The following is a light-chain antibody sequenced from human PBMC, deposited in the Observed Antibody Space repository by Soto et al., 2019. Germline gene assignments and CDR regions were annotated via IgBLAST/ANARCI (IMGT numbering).Light chain of an antibody. CDR1: PSINND. CDR3: QQYSSLWT. V-gene: IGKV3D-15*01. CDR2: GAS. J-gene: IGKJ1*01. Sequence: EIVMTQSPATLSVSPGESATVSCRASPSINNDLGWYQQKPGQAPRLLIYGASSRATGIPDRFSGSGSGTDFTLSISRLEPEDFAVYYCQQYSSLWTFGQGTKVDIK.